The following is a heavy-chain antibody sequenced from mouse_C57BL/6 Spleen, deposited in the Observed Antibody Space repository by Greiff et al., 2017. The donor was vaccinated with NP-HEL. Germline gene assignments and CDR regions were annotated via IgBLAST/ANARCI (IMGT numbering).Heavy chain of an antibody. CDR3: ARWRTRTGGYFDV. CDR2: IYPGDGDT. V-gene: IGHV1-82*01. J-gene: IGHJ1*03. Sequence: QVQLQQSGPELVKPGASVKISCKASGYAFSSSWMNWVKQRPGKGLEWIGRIYPGDGDTNYNGKFKGKATLTADKSSRTAYMQLSSLTSEDSAVYFCARWRTRTGGYFDVWGTGTTVTVSS. CDR1: GYAFSSSW.